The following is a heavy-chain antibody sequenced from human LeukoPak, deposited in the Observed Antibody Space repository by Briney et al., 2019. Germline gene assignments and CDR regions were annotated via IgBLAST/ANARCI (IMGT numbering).Heavy chain of an antibody. J-gene: IGHJ4*02. D-gene: IGHD6-13*01. Sequence: GGSLRLSCAASGLTFSSYSMNWVRQAPGKGLEWVSSISSSSSYIYYADSVKGRFTISRDNAKNSLYLQMNSLRAEDTAVYYCARERAAAVYFDYWGQGTLVTVSS. V-gene: IGHV3-21*01. CDR3: ARERAAAVYFDY. CDR2: ISSSSSYI. CDR1: GLTFSSYS.